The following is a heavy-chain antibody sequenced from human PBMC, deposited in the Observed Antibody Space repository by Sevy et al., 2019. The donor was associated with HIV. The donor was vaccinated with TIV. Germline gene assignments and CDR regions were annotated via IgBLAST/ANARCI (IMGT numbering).Heavy chain of an antibody. Sequence: ASMKVSCKASGYTFTSYYMHWVRQAPGQGLEWMGIINPSGGSTSYAQKFQGRVTMTRDTSTSTVYMELSSLRSEDTAVYYCARHSDNYDILTGYYPFDYWGQGTLVTVSS. CDR3: ARHSDNYDILTGYYPFDY. CDR1: GYTFTSYY. D-gene: IGHD3-9*01. V-gene: IGHV1-46*01. J-gene: IGHJ4*02. CDR2: INPSGGST.